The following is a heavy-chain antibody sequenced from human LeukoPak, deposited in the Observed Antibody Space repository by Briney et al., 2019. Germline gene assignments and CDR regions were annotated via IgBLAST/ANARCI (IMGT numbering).Heavy chain of an antibody. D-gene: IGHD3-9*01. V-gene: IGHV4-59*01. J-gene: IGHJ4*02. CDR1: GGSISSYY. CDR2: IYYSGST. CDR3: ARMGLRYFDAFDY. Sequence: SETLSLTCTVSGGSISSYYWSWIRQPPGKGLEWIGYIYYSGSTNYNPSLKRRVTISVDTSKNQFTLKLSSVTAADTAVYYCARMGLRYFDAFDYWGQGTLVTVSS.